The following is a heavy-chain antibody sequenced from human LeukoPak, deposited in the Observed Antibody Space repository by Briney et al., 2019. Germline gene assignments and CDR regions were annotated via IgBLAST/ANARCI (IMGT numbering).Heavy chain of an antibody. CDR1: GFTFDDYA. CDR2: ISWNSGSI. V-gene: IGHV3-9*01. CDR3: AKAVKGGIVVSDAFDI. D-gene: IGHD3-22*01. J-gene: IGHJ3*02. Sequence: GGSLRLSCAASGFTFDDYAMHWVRQAPGKGLEWVSGISWNSGSIGYADSVKGRFTISRDNAKNSLYLQMISLRAEDTALYYCAKAVKGGIVVSDAFDIWGQGTMVTVSS.